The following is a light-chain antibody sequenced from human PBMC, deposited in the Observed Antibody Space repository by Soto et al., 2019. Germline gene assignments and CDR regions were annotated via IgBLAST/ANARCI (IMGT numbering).Light chain of an antibody. CDR1: TGTLTSSHF. CDR2: DTS. CDR3: LLYYSGARV. V-gene: IGLV7-46*01. J-gene: IGLJ2*01. Sequence: QAVVTQEPSLTVSPGGTVTLTCGSSTGTLTSSHFPYWFQQKPGQAPRALIFDTSNKHSWTPARFSGSLLGGKAALTLSGAQPEDEAHYYCLLYYSGARVFGGGTKLTVL.